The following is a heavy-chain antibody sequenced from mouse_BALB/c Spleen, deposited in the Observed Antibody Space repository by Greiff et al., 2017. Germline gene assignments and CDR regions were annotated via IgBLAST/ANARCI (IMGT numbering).Heavy chain of an antibody. CDR1: GFSLTSYG. V-gene: IGHV2-2*02. J-gene: IGHJ4*01. D-gene: IGHD4-1*01. CDR3: ARKGPWDWDYYAMDY. Sequence: QVQLKESGPGLVQPSQSLSITCTVSGFSLTSYGVHWVRQSPGKGLEWLGVIWSGGSTDYNAAFISRLSISKDNSKSQVFFKMNSLQANDTAIYYCARKGPWDWDYYAMDYWGQGTSVTVSS. CDR2: IWSGGST.